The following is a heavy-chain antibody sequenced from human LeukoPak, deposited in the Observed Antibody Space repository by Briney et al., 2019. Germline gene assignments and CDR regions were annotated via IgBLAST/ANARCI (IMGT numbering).Heavy chain of an antibody. D-gene: IGHD1-26*01. Sequence: PSETLSLTCTVSGYSISSGYYWGWIRQPPGKGLEWIGSIYHSGSTYYNPSLKSRVTISVDTSKNQFSLKLSFVTAADTAVYYCARDGSSGSLTYWGQGTLVTVSS. CDR2: IYHSGST. V-gene: IGHV4-38-2*02. CDR3: ARDGSSGSLTY. J-gene: IGHJ4*02. CDR1: GYSISSGYY.